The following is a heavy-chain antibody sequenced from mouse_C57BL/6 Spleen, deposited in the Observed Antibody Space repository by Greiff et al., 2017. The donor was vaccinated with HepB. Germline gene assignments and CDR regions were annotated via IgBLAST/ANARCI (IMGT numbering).Heavy chain of an antibody. D-gene: IGHD2-4*01. CDR3: AREDYYDYDGYFDV. J-gene: IGHJ1*03. Sequence: EVQLQQSGPELVKPGASVKISCKASGYSFTGYYMHWVKQSSEKSLEWIGEINPSTGGTSYNQKFKGKATLTVDKSSSTAYMQLKSLTSEDSAVYYCAREDYYDYDGYFDVWGTGTTVTVSS. CDR1: GYSFTGYY. V-gene: IGHV1-43*01. CDR2: INPSTGGT.